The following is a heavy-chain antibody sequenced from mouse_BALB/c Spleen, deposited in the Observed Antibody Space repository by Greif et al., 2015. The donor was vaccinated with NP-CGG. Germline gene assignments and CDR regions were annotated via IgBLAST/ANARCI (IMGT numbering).Heavy chain of an antibody. CDR3: ARRTGTEAMDY. V-gene: IGHV1-84*02. J-gene: IGHJ4*01. CDR1: GYTFTDYY. D-gene: IGHD4-1*01. Sequence: QVQLQQSGPELVKPGASVKISCKASGYTFTDYYINWVKQKPGQGLEWIGWIYPGSGNTKYNEKFKGKATLTVDTSSSTAYMRLSNLTSEDTAVYFCARRTGTEAMDYWGQGTSVTVSS. CDR2: IYPGSGNT.